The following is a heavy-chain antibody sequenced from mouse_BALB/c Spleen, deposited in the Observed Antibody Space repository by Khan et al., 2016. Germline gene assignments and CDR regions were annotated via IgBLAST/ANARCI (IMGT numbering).Heavy chain of an antibody. CDR3: AKTIYYGNYYSRAY. V-gene: IGHV2-5*01. CDR1: GFPLTRSG. D-gene: IGHD2-1*01. J-gene: IGHJ4*01. CDR2: IWSGGST. Sequence: QVQLKESGPGLVQPSQSLSITCTVSGFPLTRSGVHWVRPSPGKGLEWLGVIWSGGSTDYNAAFMSRLSIPKDNSKSQVFSKMNSLQADETGIYNCAKTIYYGNYYSRAYWSQETSVTGSS.